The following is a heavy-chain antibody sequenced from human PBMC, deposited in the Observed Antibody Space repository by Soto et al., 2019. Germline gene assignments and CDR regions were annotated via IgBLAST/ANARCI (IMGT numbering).Heavy chain of an antibody. J-gene: IGHJ6*03. D-gene: IGHD3-10*01. Sequence: GGSLRLSCAASGFTFSSYSMNWVRQAPGKGLEWVSSISSSSSYIYYADSVKGRFTISRDNAKNSLYLQMNSLRAEDTAVYYCARVLRGETRYGSGTKLLRNYYYYYMDVWGKGTTVTVSS. V-gene: IGHV3-21*01. CDR3: ARVLRGETRYGSGTKLLRNYYYYYMDV. CDR1: GFTFSSYS. CDR2: ISSSSSYI.